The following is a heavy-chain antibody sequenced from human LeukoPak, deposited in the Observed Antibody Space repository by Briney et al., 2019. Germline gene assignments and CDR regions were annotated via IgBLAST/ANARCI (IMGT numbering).Heavy chain of an antibody. CDR2: IYSGST. D-gene: IGHD3/OR15-3a*01. CDR1: GVSISSSNSY. J-gene: IGHJ4*02. CDR3: ARQTGSGLFILP. V-gene: IGHV4-39*01. Sequence: SETLSLTCTVSGVSISSSNSYWGWIRQPPGKGLEWIGSIYSGSTYYNASLKSQVSISIDTSKNQFSLKLTSVTAADTAVYYCARQTGSGLFILPGGQGTLVTVSS.